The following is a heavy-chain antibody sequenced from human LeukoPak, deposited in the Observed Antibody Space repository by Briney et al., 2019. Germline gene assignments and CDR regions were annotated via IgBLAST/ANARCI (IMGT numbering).Heavy chain of an antibody. CDR3: TANFGY. CDR1: GFTFSNAW. V-gene: IGHV3-15*01. Sequence: RGSLRLSCAASGFTFSNAWISWVRKTPGKGLEWLGRIKSKTDGGTTDYAAPVKGRFTISRDDPKNTVYLQMNSLKTEDTAVYYCTANFGYWGQGTLVTVSS. CDR2: IKSKTDGGTT. J-gene: IGHJ4*02.